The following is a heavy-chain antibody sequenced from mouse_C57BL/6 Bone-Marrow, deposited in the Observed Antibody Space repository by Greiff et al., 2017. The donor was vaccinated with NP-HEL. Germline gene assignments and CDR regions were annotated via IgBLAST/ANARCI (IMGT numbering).Heavy chain of an antibody. CDR1: GYTFTSYG. V-gene: IGHV1-81*01. CDR3: ARYDYDAWFAY. Sequence: QVQLQQSGAELARPGASVKLSCKASGYTFTSYGISWVKQRTGQGLEWIGEIYPRSGNTYYNEKFKGKAKLTADKSSSTAYMELRSLTSEDSAVYFCARYDYDAWFAYWGQGTLVTVSA. CDR2: IYPRSGNT. J-gene: IGHJ3*01. D-gene: IGHD2-4*01.